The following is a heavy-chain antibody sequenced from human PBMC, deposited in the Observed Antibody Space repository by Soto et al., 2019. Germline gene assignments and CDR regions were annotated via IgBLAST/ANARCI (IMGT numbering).Heavy chain of an antibody. CDR1: GFTFSSYS. V-gene: IGHV3-21*01. J-gene: IGHJ3*02. CDR3: ARDLAYCGGDCYFHAFDI. CDR2: ISSSSSYI. Sequence: PGGSLRLSCAASGFTFSSYSMNWVRQAPGKGLEWVSSISSSSSYIYYADSVKGRFTISRDNAKNSLYLQMNSLRAEDTAVYYCARDLAYCGGDCYFHAFDIWGQGTMVTVSS. D-gene: IGHD2-21*02.